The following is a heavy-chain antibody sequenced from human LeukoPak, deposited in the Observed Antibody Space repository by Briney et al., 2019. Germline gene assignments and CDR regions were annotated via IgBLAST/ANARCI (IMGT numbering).Heavy chain of an antibody. CDR1: GGTFSSYA. V-gene: IGHV1-69*05. CDR2: IIPIFGTA. Sequence: SVKVSCKASGGTFSSYAISWVRQAPGQRLEWMGGIIPIFGTANYAQKFQGRVTITTDESTSTAYMELSSLRSEDTAVYYCARHGDFPFTRYYYYMDVWGKGTTVTVSS. CDR3: ARHGDFPFTRYYYYMDV. D-gene: IGHD4-17*01. J-gene: IGHJ6*03.